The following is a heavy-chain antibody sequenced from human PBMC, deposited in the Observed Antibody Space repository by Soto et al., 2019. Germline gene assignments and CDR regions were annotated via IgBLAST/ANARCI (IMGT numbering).Heavy chain of an antibody. D-gene: IGHD4-17*01. CDR1: GFTFSNAW. V-gene: IGHV3-15*01. CDR2: IKSKTDGGTT. J-gene: IGHJ6*02. Sequence: EVQLVESGGGLVKPGGSLRLSCAASGFTFSNAWMSWVRQAPGKGLEWVGRIKSKTDGGTTDYAAPVKGRFTISRDDSKNTLYLQMNSLKTEDTAVYYCTTADYGDTHYYYYGMDVWGQGTTVTVSS. CDR3: TTADYGDTHYYYYGMDV.